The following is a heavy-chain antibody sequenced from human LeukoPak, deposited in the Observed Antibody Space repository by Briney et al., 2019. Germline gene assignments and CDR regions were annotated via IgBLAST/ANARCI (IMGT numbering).Heavy chain of an antibody. CDR2: ISSSGSTI. CDR1: GFTFSSYE. V-gene: IGHV3-48*03. Sequence: GGSLRLSCAASGFTFSSYEMNWVRQAPGKGLGRVSYISSSGSTIYYADSVKGRFTISRDNAKNSLYLQMNSLRAEDTAVYYCARDGEYYDSSGYYQKDFDYWGQGTLVTVSS. CDR3: ARDGEYYDSSGYYQKDFDY. D-gene: IGHD3-22*01. J-gene: IGHJ4*02.